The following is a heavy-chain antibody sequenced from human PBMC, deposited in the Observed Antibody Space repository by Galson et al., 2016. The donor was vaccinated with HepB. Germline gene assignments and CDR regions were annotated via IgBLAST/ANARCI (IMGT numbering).Heavy chain of an antibody. CDR1: GFTFNFYT. V-gene: IGHV3-23*01. Sequence: SLRLSCAASGFTFNFYTMNWVRQAPGKGLEWVSSISGSGSTTYYAGSVKGRFTVSRDNSKNTLYLQMNNLRADDTAVYFCAKDQDVDTSMLLDYWGQGTLVTVSS. CDR3: AKDQDVDTSMLLDY. CDR2: ISGSGSTT. J-gene: IGHJ4*02. D-gene: IGHD5-18*01.